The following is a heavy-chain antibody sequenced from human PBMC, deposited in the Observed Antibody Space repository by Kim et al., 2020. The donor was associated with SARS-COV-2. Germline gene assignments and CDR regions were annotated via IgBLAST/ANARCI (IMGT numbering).Heavy chain of an antibody. V-gene: IGHV1-18*01. CDR3: ARAGITGADFDY. J-gene: IGHJ4*02. CDR1: GYTFNNYG. D-gene: IGHD1-20*01. CDR2: ISAYSGNT. Sequence: ASVKVSCKTSGYTFNNYGISWVRQAPGQGLEWMGWISAYSGNTNYAQKVQGRVSMTTDTSTCTAYMELKSLTSDDTAVYYCARAGITGADFDYWGQGTLVTVSS.